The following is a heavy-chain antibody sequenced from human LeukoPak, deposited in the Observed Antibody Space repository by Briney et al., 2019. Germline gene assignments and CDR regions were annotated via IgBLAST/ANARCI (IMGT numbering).Heavy chain of an antibody. CDR3: ARDRYFHYDFWSGYLYYFDY. D-gene: IGHD3-3*01. CDR2: ISGSGGST. Sequence: GGSLRLSCAASGITFSSYAMSWVRQAPGKGLEWVSGISGSGGSTYYADSVKGRFTISRDNSKNTLYLQMNSLRAEDTAVYYCARDRYFHYDFWSGYLYYFDYWGQGTLVTVSS. V-gene: IGHV3-23*01. J-gene: IGHJ4*02. CDR1: GITFSSYA.